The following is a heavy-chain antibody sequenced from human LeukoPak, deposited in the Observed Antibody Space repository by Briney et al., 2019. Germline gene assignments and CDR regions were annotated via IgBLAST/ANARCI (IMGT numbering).Heavy chain of an antibody. Sequence: GGSLRLSCVGSGYDFKRYSMNWVRQAPGNGLEWISYITSSSSSIFYAASVRGRFTISRDNAMNSMYLQMNSLRDEDTAVYYCTRGGSYFEKWGQGSLVTVTS. CDR3: TRGGSYFEK. D-gene: IGHD3-10*01. V-gene: IGHV3-48*02. J-gene: IGHJ4*02. CDR2: ITSSSSSI. CDR1: GYDFKRYS.